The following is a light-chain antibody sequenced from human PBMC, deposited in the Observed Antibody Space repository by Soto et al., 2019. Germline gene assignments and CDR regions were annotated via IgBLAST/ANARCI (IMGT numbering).Light chain of an antibody. CDR1: QSVSSY. J-gene: IGKJ1*01. CDR2: DAS. CDR3: QQRGHWPRTWT. Sequence: EIVLTQSPSTLSLSPGERATLSCRASQSVSSYLAWYQQKPGQAPRLLIYDASNKASGIPARFSGSGSGTDFALTIGSLAPQDFAGYYCQQRGHWPRTWTFGQGTKVYTK. V-gene: IGKV3-11*01.